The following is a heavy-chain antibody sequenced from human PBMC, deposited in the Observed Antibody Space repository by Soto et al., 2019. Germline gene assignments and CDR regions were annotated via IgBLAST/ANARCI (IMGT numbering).Heavy chain of an antibody. CDR3: AGGLIAGAVTFDY. CDR1: GGSISDYY. Sequence: PSETLSLTCTVSGGSISDYYWSWIRQPPGKGLEWIGYIYYSGSTNYNPSLKSRVTISVDTSKNQFSLKLSSVTAADTAVFYFAGGLIAGAVTFDYGGRGTLVPVSP. V-gene: IGHV4-59*08. CDR2: IYYSGST. D-gene: IGHD6-19*01. J-gene: IGHJ4*02.